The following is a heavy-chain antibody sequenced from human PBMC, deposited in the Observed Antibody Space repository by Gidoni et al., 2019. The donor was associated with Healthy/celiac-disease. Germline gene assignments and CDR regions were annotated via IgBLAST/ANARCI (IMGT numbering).Heavy chain of an antibody. D-gene: IGHD2-15*01. CDR3: ARGIVVVVAATPNWFDP. CDR2: IKQDGSEK. J-gene: IGHJ5*02. V-gene: IGHV3-7*03. Sequence: EVQLVESGGGLVPPGGSLRLSSAAAGFTFSRHWMSWVRQAPGKGLEWVANIKQDGSEKYYVDSVKGRFTISRDNAKNSLYLQMNSLRAEDTAVYYCARGIVVVVAATPNWFDPWGQGTLVTVSS. CDR1: GFTFSRHW.